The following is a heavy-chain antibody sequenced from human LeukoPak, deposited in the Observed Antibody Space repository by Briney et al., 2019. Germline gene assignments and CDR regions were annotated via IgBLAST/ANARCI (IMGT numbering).Heavy chain of an antibody. CDR3: AKDQSAGWYSDC. V-gene: IGHV3-23*01. CDR1: GXTFSSYG. D-gene: IGHD6-19*01. J-gene: IGHJ4*02. Sequence: PGGSLRLSCAASGXTFSSYGMSWVRQAPGKGLEWVSGISGSGGSTYYADSVKGRFTISRDNSKNTLYLQMNSLGAEDTAVYYCAKDQSAGWYSDCWGQGTLVTVSS. CDR2: ISGSGGST.